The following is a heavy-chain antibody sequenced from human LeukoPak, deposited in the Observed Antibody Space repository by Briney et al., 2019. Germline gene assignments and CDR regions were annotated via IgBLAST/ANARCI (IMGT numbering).Heavy chain of an antibody. CDR3: ARVALPYYDFWSGYYEYFQH. J-gene: IGHJ1*01. Sequence: GGSLRLSCAASGFTFSSYSMNWVRQAPGKGLEWVSSISSSSSYIYYADSVKGRFTISRDNAKNTLYLQMNSLRAEDTAVYYCARVALPYYDFWSGYYEYFQHWGQGTLVTVSS. CDR1: GFTFSSYS. CDR2: ISSSSSYI. V-gene: IGHV3-21*01. D-gene: IGHD3-3*01.